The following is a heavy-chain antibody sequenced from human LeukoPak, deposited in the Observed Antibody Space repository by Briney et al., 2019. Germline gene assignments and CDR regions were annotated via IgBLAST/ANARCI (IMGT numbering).Heavy chain of an antibody. D-gene: IGHD1-7*01. J-gene: IGHJ4*02. CDR2: INPNSGGT. CDR3: ARFDTITGTTDS. CDR1: GYTFTAYY. V-gene: IGHV1-2*06. Sequence: ASVRVSCKASGYTFTAYYMYWVRQAPGQGLEWMGRINPNSGGTNYAQNFQVRVTMTRDTSIRTAYMELSRLRSAATAVYYCARFDTITGTTDSWGKGTLVTVSS.